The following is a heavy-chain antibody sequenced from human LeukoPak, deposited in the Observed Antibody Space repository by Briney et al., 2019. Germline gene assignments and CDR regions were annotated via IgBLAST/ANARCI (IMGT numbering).Heavy chain of an antibody. CDR3: ARALSNLRLYYFDY. J-gene: IGHJ4*02. Sequence: GASVKVSCKASGYTFTGYYIQWVRQAPGQGLEWMGWINPNSGGTNYAQRFEGRVTVTRDTSISTAYMELSRLRSDDTAVYYCARALSNLRLYYFDYWGQGALVTVSS. D-gene: IGHD4-11*01. CDR1: GYTFTGYY. V-gene: IGHV1-2*02. CDR2: INPNSGGT.